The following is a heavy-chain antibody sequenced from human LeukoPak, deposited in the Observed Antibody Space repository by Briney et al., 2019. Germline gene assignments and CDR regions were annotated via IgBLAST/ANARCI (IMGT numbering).Heavy chain of an antibody. CDR3: AGSRSLWFGESLYYFDY. CDR1: GFTFSSYW. CDR2: INHNGNVN. J-gene: IGHJ4*02. V-gene: IGHV3-7*03. Sequence: WGSLRLSCAASGFTFSSYWMNWARQAPGKGLEWVASINHNGNVNYYVDSVKGRFTISRDNAKNSLYLQMSNLRAEDTAVYYCAGSRSLWFGESLYYFDYWGQGTLVTVSS. D-gene: IGHD3-10*01.